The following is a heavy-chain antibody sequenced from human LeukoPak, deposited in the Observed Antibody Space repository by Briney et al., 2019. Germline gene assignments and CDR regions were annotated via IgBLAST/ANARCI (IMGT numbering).Heavy chain of an antibody. J-gene: IGHJ4*02. CDR2: VYTSGST. D-gene: IGHD6-19*01. Sequence: PSQTLSLTCTVSGASISSGSYYWSWLRQPAGRGLEWLRRVYTSGSTNYNPSLKSRVNISLDTPKNQFSLKLISVTAADTAVYFCARLQWLSTPFFDYWGQGTLVTVSS. CDR3: ARLQWLSTPFFDY. V-gene: IGHV4-61*02. CDR1: GASISSGSYY.